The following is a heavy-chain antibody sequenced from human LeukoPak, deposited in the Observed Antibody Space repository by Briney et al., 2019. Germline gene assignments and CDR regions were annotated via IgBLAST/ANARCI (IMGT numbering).Heavy chain of an antibody. CDR1: GYTFSSYA. V-gene: IGHV3-21*01. Sequence: GGSLRLSCAASGYTFSSYAMNWVRQAPGEGLEWVSSISSSGSYTYYADSVKGRFTISRDNAKNSLYLQMNSLRAEDTAVNYCARDAGLSGYDYNYWGQGTLVTVSS. CDR2: ISSSGSYT. D-gene: IGHD5-12*01. CDR3: ARDAGLSGYDYNY. J-gene: IGHJ4*02.